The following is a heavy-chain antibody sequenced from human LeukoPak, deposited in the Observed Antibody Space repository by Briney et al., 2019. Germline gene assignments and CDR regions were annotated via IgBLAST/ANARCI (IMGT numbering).Heavy chain of an antibody. Sequence: PGGSLRLSCAASGFTFSSYAMSWVRLAPGKGLEWVSAISGSGGSTYYADSVKGRFTISRDNSKNTLYLQMNSLRAEDTAVYYCAKDSDMVRGVNWFDPWGQGTLVTVSS. CDR3: AKDSDMVRGVNWFDP. CDR1: GFTFSSYA. J-gene: IGHJ5*02. CDR2: ISGSGGST. D-gene: IGHD3-10*01. V-gene: IGHV3-23*01.